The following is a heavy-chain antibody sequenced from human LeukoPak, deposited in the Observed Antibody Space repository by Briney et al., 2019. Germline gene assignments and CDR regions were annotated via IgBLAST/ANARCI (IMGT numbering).Heavy chain of an antibody. Sequence: GGSLRLSCAASGFTLSSYAMHWVRQAPGKGLEWVAVISYDGSNKYYADSVKGRFTISRDNSKNTLYLQMNSLRAEDTAVYYCARAPRTTVTHSIDYWGQGTLVTVFS. D-gene: IGHD4-17*01. J-gene: IGHJ4*02. V-gene: IGHV3-30-3*01. CDR1: GFTLSSYA. CDR3: ARAPRTTVTHSIDY. CDR2: ISYDGSNK.